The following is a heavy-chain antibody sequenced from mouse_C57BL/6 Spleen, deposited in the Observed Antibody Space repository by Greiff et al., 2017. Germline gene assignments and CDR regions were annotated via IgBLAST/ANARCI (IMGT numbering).Heavy chain of an antibody. Sequence: VQLQQSGAELVKPGASVKISCKASGYAFSSYWMNWVKQRPGKGLEWIGQIYPGDGDTNYNGKFKGKATLTADKSSSTAYMQLSSLTSEDSAVYFCARSFITTNYFDYWGQGTTLTVSS. J-gene: IGHJ2*01. CDR3: ARSFITTNYFDY. V-gene: IGHV1-80*01. CDR1: GYAFSSYW. D-gene: IGHD1-1*01. CDR2: IYPGDGDT.